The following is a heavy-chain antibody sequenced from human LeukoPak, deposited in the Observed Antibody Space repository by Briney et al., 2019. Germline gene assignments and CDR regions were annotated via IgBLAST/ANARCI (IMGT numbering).Heavy chain of an antibody. Sequence: GGSLRLSCAASGFTFSDYYMSWIRQAPGKGLEWVSYISSSGSTIYYADSVKGRFTISRDNAKNSLYLQMNSLRAEDTAVYYCAPLGYCSGDDCHRPYWGQGALVTVSS. D-gene: IGHD2-15*01. CDR2: ISSSGSTI. V-gene: IGHV3-11*01. J-gene: IGHJ4*02. CDR1: GFTFSDYY. CDR3: APLGYCSGDDCHRPY.